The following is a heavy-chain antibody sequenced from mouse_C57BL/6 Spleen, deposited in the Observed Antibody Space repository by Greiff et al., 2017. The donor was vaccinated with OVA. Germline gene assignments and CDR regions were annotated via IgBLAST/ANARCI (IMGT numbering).Heavy chain of an antibody. V-gene: IGHV14-4*01. Sequence: EVQLQQSGAELVRPGASVKLSCTASGFNIKDDYMHWVKQRPEQGLEWIGWIDPENGDTEYASKFQGKATITEDTFSNTPYLQLSTLTSEDTAVSYCTTPSSGTFAYWGQGTLVTVSA. J-gene: IGHJ3*01. CDR1: GFNIKDDY. CDR3: TTPSSGTFAY. D-gene: IGHD4-1*01. CDR2: IDPENGDT.